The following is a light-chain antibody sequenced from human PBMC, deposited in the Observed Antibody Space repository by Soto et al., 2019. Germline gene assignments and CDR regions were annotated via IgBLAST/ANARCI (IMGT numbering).Light chain of an antibody. CDR2: KNN. CDR3: ASWDDGLSAVV. CDR1: NSNIGTNS. V-gene: IGLV1-47*01. Sequence: QAVVTQPASASGTPGQRVSIGCSGSNSNIGTNSVHWYQQLPGMAPQPLIYKNNQRPSGVPDRFAGSKSGTSASLAISGLRSEDEAHYFCASWDDGLSAVVFSGGTKLTVL. J-gene: IGLJ3*02.